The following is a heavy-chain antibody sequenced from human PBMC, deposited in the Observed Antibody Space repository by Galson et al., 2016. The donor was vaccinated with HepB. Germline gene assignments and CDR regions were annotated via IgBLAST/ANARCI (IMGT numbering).Heavy chain of an antibody. CDR1: GGSMSTSSYY. CDR3: ARGILNRPVDL. J-gene: IGHJ5*02. CDR2: VYYRGGT. D-gene: IGHD6-6*01. Sequence: SETLSLTCAVSGGSMSTSSYYWTWIRQPPRKGLEWLGTVYYRGGTFFNPSLKSRVTVSIDTSQNHFSLGPTSMTAADAAIYYCARGILNRPVDLWGQGTLVTFSS. V-gene: IGHV4-39*07.